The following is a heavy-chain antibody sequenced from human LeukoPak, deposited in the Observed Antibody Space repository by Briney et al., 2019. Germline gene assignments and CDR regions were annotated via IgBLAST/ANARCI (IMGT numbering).Heavy chain of an antibody. Sequence: GGSLRLSCTASGFTFNSYSMNWVRQAPGKGLEWVSSTSSSSSYIYYADSVKGRFTISRDNAKNSLYLQMNSLRAEDTALYYCARGLWDYFGSGSLDPWGQGTLVTVSS. V-gene: IGHV3-21*01. D-gene: IGHD3-10*01. CDR2: TSSSSSYI. J-gene: IGHJ5*02. CDR3: ARGLWDYFGSGSLDP. CDR1: GFTFNSYS.